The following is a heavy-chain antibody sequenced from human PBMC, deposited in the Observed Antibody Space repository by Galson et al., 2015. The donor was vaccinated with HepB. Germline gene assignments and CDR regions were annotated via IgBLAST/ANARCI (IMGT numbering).Heavy chain of an antibody. CDR2: ITPIYGTA. Sequence: SVKVSCKASGGTLGSSSISWVRQVPGQGLEWLGAITPIYGTASYAQKFQDRVTINADASANIAYMDLTSLKSDDTAVYFCATGRLGATVRPFDFWGQGTLVTVSS. D-gene: IGHD1-26*01. J-gene: IGHJ4*02. CDR3: ATGRLGATVRPFDF. V-gene: IGHV1-69*13. CDR1: GGTLGSSS.